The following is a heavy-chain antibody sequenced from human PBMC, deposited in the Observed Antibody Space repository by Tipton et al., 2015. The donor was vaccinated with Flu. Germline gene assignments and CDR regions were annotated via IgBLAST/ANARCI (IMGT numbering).Heavy chain of an antibody. J-gene: IGHJ3*02. CDR3: ARDPRIAVAGDHDAFDI. CDR2: IYYSGST. V-gene: IGHV4-59*01. CDR1: GGAISSYY. Sequence: TLSLTCTVSGGAISSYYWRWIRQPPGKGLEWIGYIYYSGSTNYNPSLKSRVTISVDTSKNQFSLKLSSVTAADTAVYYCARDPRIAVAGDHDAFDIWGQGTMVTVSS. D-gene: IGHD6-19*01.